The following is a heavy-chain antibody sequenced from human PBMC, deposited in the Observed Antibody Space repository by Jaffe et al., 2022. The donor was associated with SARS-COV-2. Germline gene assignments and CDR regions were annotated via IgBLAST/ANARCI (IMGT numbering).Heavy chain of an antibody. V-gene: IGHV4-38-2*01. J-gene: IGHJ4*02. Sequence: QVQLQESGPGLVKPSETLSLTCAVSGYSITSGYYWGWIRQPPGKGLEWIGMIYHSGSTYYNPSLKSRLSISVDTSKNQFSLKLSSVTAADTAVYYCARYNGDYGAFDYWGQGTLVTVSS. D-gene: IGHD4-17*01. CDR2: IYHSGST. CDR1: GYSITSGYY. CDR3: ARYNGDYGAFDY.